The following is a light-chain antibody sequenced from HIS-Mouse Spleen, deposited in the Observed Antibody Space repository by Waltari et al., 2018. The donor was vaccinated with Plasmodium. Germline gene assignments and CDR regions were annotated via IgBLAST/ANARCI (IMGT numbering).Light chain of an antibody. V-gene: IGKV1-5*03. Sequence: IQLTQSPSNMSASVGDRVTITCRASQRISSWLAWYQQKPGKAPKLLIYKASSLESGVPSRFSGSGSGTEFTLTISSLQPDDFATYYGQQYNSYWTFGQGT. CDR2: KAS. CDR3: QQYNSYWT. CDR1: QRISSW. J-gene: IGKJ1*01.